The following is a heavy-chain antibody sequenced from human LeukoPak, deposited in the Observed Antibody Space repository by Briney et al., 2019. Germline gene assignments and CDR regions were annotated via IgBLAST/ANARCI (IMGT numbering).Heavy chain of an antibody. CDR1: GYTFTTHG. Sequence: ASVKVSCKASGYTFTTHGIAWVRQAPGQGLEWMGWISAHNGNTNYAQSLQGRVTMTTDTSTNTAYMELRSLRSDDTAVYYCARGFDPWGQGTLVTVSS. CDR3: ARGFDP. J-gene: IGHJ5*02. V-gene: IGHV1-18*01. CDR2: ISAHNGNT.